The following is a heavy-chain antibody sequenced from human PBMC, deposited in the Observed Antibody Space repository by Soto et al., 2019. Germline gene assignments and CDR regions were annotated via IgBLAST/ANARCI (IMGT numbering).Heavy chain of an antibody. CDR1: GYDFGDYW. J-gene: IGHJ6*01. V-gene: IGHV5-51*01. CDR2: VHPGDSDI. CDR3: ARRLYYEYRSGDYGGRFAAWARGNLDPVSAGM. D-gene: IGHD3-22*01. Sequence: GESLKICCKASGYDFGDYWIPWVRQTPGKGLEWMGIVHPGDSDIRYSPSFQGQVTISADRSIATAYLQWSNLKASDSAMYYCARRLYYEYRSGDYGGRFAAWARGNLDPVSAGM.